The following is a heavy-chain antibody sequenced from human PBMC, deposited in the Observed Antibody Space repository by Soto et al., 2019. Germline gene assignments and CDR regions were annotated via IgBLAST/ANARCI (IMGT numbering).Heavy chain of an antibody. V-gene: IGHV3-21*06. D-gene: IGHD3-10*01. CDR2: ISSGGEYT. CDR1: GFTLSSC. CDR3: ARDFKESQYYYYCMDV. Sequence: EVQLVESGGGLVKPGGSLRLSCVVSGFTLSSCMNWVRQAPGKGLEWVSSISSGGEYTYYADSVKGRFTISRDNAKNSVYLQMNSLTAEDTALYYCARDFKESQYYYYCMDVWGKGTTVTVSS. J-gene: IGHJ6*03.